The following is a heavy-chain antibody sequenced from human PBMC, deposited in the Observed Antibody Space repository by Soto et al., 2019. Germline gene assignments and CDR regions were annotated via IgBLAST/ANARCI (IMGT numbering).Heavy chain of an antibody. V-gene: IGHV4-31*03. Sequence: QVQLQESGPGLVKPSQTLSLTCTVSGGSISSGGYYWSWIRQHPGKGLEWIGYIYYSGSTYYNPSLKSRVTISVDTSKNQFSLKLSSLTAADTAVYYCARNNRPPVLILDYWGQGTLVTVSS. J-gene: IGHJ4*02. CDR2: IYYSGST. CDR3: ARNNRPPVLILDY. CDR1: GGSISSGGYY. D-gene: IGHD1-1*01.